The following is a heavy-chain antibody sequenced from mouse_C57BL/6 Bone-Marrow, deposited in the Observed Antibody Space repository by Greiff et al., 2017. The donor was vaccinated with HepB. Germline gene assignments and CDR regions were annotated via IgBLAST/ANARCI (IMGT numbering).Heavy chain of an antibody. CDR3: AMEIDYEGGRDY. CDR2: IYPSDSDT. Sequence: QVQLQQPGAELVKPGASVKVSCKASGYTFTSYWMHWVKQRPGQGLEWIGRIYPSDSDTNYNQKFKGKATLTVDKSSSTAYMQLSSLTSEDSAVYYCAMEIDYEGGRDYWGQGTTLTVSS. D-gene: IGHD2-13*01. V-gene: IGHV1-74*01. J-gene: IGHJ2*01. CDR1: GYTFTSYW.